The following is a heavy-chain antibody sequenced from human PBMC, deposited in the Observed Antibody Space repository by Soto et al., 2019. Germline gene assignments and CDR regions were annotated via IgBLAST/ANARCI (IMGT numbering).Heavy chain of an antibody. J-gene: IGHJ6*02. CDR3: ATATNYYGSGSYFHYYYGMDV. Sequence: ASVKVSCKASGYTFTSYGISWVRQATGQGLEWMGWISAYNGNTNYAQKLQGRVTMTTYTSTSTAYMELRSLRSDDTAVYYCATATNYYGSGSYFHYYYGMDVWGQGTTVTVSS. D-gene: IGHD3-10*01. CDR2: ISAYNGNT. V-gene: IGHV1-18*01. CDR1: GYTFTSYG.